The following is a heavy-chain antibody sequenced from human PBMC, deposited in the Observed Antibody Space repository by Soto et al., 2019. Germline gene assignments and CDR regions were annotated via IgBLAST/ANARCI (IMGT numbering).Heavy chain of an antibody. CDR2: IWYHGNSM. CDR1: GFIFSSFG. Sequence: LRLSCAASGFIFSSFGMHWVRQAPGKGLEWVAVIWYHGNSMYYAESVKGRFTVSRDNSKNMLYLQMNNLRAEDTAVYYCARYKSGHSDYWGQGTLVTVSS. V-gene: IGHV3-33*01. J-gene: IGHJ4*02. CDR3: ARYKSGHSDY. D-gene: IGHD5-12*01.